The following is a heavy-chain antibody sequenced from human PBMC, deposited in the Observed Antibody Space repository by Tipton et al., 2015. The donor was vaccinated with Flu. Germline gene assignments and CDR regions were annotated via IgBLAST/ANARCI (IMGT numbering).Heavy chain of an antibody. J-gene: IGHJ6*02. V-gene: IGHV4-59*01. CDR2: IYNSGIS. CDR3: ARARAPYYYYAMDL. CDR1: GDSITSYY. Sequence: GLVKPSQTLTLTCTVSGDSITSYYWSWIRQPPGKGLEWIGYIYNSGISSSNPSLRSRLTMSVDSSKNQFSLKLTSVTAADTAMYYCARARAPYYYYAMDLWGQATSVTVSS.